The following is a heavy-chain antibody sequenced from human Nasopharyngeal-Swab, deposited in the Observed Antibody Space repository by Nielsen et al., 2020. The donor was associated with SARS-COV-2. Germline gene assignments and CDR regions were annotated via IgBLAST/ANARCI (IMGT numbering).Heavy chain of an antibody. Sequence: VRQAPGKGLEWVGRIKSKTDGGTTDYAAPVKGRFTISRDDSKNTLYLQMNSLKTEDTAVCYCTTDLGSSGWYSGVGYWGQGTLVTVSS. CDR3: TTDLGSSGWYSGVGY. D-gene: IGHD6-19*01. V-gene: IGHV3-15*01. CDR2: IKSKTDGGTT. J-gene: IGHJ4*02.